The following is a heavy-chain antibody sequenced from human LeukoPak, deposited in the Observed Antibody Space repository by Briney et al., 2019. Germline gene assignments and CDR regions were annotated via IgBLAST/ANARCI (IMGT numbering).Heavy chain of an antibody. CDR1: GFTFSPYD. Sequence: GGSLRLSCAASGFTFSPYDMHWVRQPTGKGLEWVSAIGSAGDTYYPGSVKGRFTISRENAKNSLYLQMNSLRAGDTAVYYCARALTRKIGTKGYYYMDVWGKGTTVTVSS. J-gene: IGHJ6*03. CDR3: ARALTRKIGTKGYYYMDV. CDR2: IGSAGDT. V-gene: IGHV3-13*01. D-gene: IGHD1-1*01.